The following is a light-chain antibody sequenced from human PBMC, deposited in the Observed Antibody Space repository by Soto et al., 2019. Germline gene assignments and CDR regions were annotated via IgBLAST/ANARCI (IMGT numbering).Light chain of an antibody. V-gene: IGLV2-23*01. CDR3: CTYVGSTTSWV. Sequence: QSVLTQPASVSGSPGQSITISCTGTSNDVGSHNLVSWYQQHPGRAPKLMIYEGSKRLSGVSNRFSGSKFGNTASLTISGLQAEDEADYYCCTYVGSTTSWVFGGGTKVTVL. CDR2: EGS. J-gene: IGLJ3*02. CDR1: SNDVGSHNL.